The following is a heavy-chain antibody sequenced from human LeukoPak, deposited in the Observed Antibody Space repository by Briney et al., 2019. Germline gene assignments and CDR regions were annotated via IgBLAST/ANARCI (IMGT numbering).Heavy chain of an antibody. CDR2: IYYSGST. CDR3: ARDTSGWFALNS. J-gene: IGHJ4*02. Sequence: GSLRLSCAASGFTVSSNYMSWVRQAPGKGLEWIGYIYYSGSTNYNPSLKSRVTISVDTSKNQFSLRLTSVTAADTAVYYCARDTSGWFALNSWGQGILVTVSS. CDR1: GFTVSSNY. V-gene: IGHV4-59*02. D-gene: IGHD6-19*01.